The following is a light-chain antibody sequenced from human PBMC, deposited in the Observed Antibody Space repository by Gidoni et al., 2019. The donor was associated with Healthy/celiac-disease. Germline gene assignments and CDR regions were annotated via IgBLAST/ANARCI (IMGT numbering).Light chain of an antibody. CDR3: QQYNNWPPLT. CDR2: GGS. J-gene: IGKJ4*01. CDR1: QSVSSN. V-gene: IGKV3-15*01. Sequence: ELVMTQSTATLAVSPGERATLSCRASQSVSSNLAWYQQKPGQAPRLLIYGGSPRATGIPARFSGSGSGREFTLTISSLQSEDFAVFYCQQYNNWPPLTFGGGTKVEIK.